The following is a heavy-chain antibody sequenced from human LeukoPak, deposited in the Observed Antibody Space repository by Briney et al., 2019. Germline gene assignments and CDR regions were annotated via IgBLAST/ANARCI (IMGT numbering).Heavy chain of an antibody. J-gene: IGHJ3*02. CDR1: GGSISSGGYY. Sequence: SQTLSLTCTVSGGSISSGGYYWSWIRQPPGKGLEWIGYIYHSGSTYYNPSLKSRVTISVDRSKNQFSLKLSSVTAADTAVYYCARDPRGYCSGGSCAFDIWGQGTMVTVSS. D-gene: IGHD2-15*01. CDR2: IYHSGST. CDR3: ARDPRGYCSGGSCAFDI. V-gene: IGHV4-30-2*01.